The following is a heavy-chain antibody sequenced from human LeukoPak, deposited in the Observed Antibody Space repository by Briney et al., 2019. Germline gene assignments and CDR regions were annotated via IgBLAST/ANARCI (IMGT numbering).Heavy chain of an antibody. V-gene: IGHV3-33*06. CDR2: IWYDGSNK. Sequence: PGGSLRLSCAASGFTFSSYGMHGVRQAPGKGREGVAVIWYDGSNKYYADSVKGRFTISRDNSKNTLYLQMNGLRAEDTAVYYCAKDLYYYDSSGLTPFDYWGQGTLVTVSS. J-gene: IGHJ4*02. CDR3: AKDLYYYDSSGLTPFDY. CDR1: GFTFSSYG. D-gene: IGHD3-22*01.